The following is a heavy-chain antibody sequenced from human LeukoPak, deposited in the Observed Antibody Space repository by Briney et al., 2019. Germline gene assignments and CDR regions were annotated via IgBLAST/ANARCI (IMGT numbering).Heavy chain of an antibody. Sequence: PGGSLRLSCAASGFTFSDYYMSWIRQAPGKGLEWVSYISSSGSTIYYADSVNGRFTISRDNAKNSLYLQMNSLRAEDTAVYYCARDGNYYGSGRPYYYYGMDVWGQGTTVTVSS. J-gene: IGHJ6*02. CDR2: ISSSGSTI. V-gene: IGHV3-11*04. D-gene: IGHD3-10*01. CDR3: ARDGNYYGSGRPYYYYGMDV. CDR1: GFTFSDYY.